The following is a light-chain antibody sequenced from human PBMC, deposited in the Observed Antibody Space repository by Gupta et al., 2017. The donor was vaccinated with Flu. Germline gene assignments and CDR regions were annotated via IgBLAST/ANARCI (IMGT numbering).Light chain of an antibody. CDR2: KAS. CDR1: QSISSW. V-gene: IGKV1-5*03. J-gene: IGKJ1*01. Sequence: DIQMTQSPSTLSASVGDRVTITCRASQSISSWLAWYQQKPGKAPKLLIYKASSLESGVPSRFSGSGSGTXFTLTIXSLQPDDFATYYCQQYNSYSGTFGXGTKVEIK. CDR3: QQYNSYSGT.